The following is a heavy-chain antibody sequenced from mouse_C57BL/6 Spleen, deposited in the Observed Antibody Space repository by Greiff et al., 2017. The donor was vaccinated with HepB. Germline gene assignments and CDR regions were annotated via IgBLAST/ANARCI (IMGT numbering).Heavy chain of an antibody. CDR3: ARGAGVSDY. J-gene: IGHJ2*01. CDR1: GYTFTSYW. CDR2: IDPNSGGT. V-gene: IGHV1-72*01. Sequence: QVQLQQSGAELVKPGASVKLSCKASGYTFTSYWMRWVKQRPGRGLEWMGRIDPNSGGTKYNEKFKSKATLTVDKPSSTAYMQLISLTSEDSAVYCCARGAGVSDYWGQGTTLTVSS.